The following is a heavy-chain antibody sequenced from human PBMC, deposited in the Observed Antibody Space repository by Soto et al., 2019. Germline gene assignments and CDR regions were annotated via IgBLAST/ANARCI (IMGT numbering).Heavy chain of an antibody. Sequence: GASVKVSCKASGGTFSSHGISWVRQAPGQGLEWMGWIGSYNGNTNYAQKLQGRVTMTTDTSTSTAYMELRSLRSDDTAVYYCARGEQGYCSRTSCYRWFDPWGQGTLVTVS. D-gene: IGHD2-2*01. V-gene: IGHV1-18*04. CDR3: ARGEQGYCSRTSCYRWFDP. CDR2: IGSYNGNT. CDR1: GGTFSSHG. J-gene: IGHJ5*02.